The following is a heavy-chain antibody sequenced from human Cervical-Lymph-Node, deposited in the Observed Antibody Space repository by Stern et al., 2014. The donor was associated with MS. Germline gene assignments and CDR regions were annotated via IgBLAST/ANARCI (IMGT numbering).Heavy chain of an antibody. CDR2: IYWDDDK. CDR1: GFSLSTSGVG. J-gene: IGHJ4*02. V-gene: IGHV2-5*02. D-gene: IGHD6-13*01. Sequence: QVTLKESGPTLVKPTQTLTLTCTFSGFSLSTSGVGVGWIRQPPGKALEWLVLIYWDDDKRYSPSLKSRLTITEDTSKNQVVLTMTNMDPVDTATYYCAHRRYSSSWYGMDYFDYWGQGTLVTVSS. CDR3: AHRRYSSSWYGMDYFDY.